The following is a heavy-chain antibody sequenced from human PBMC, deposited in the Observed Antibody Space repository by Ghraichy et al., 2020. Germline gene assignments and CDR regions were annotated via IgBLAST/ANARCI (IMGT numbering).Heavy chain of an antibody. Sequence: GGSLRLSCAASGFTFSDYYMSWIRQAPGKGLEWVSYISSSSSYTNYADSVKGRFTISRDIAKNSLYLQMNSLRAEDTAVYYCARTGSIAVAGTFDYYYGMDVWGQGTTVTVSS. CDR1: GFTFSDYY. V-gene: IGHV3-11*03. D-gene: IGHD6-19*01. CDR3: ARTGSIAVAGTFDYYYGMDV. CDR2: ISSSSSYT. J-gene: IGHJ6*02.